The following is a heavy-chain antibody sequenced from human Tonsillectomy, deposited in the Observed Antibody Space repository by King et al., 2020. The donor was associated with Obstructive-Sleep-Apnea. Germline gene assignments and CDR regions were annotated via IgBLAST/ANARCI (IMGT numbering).Heavy chain of an antibody. V-gene: IGHV4-30-2*01. Sequence: LQLQESGSGLVKPSQTLSLTCAVSGGSISSGACSWTWIRQPPGKGLEWIGYMHHSGSPYFNPSLKSRVTISVDRSKNQFSLKLRSVTAADTAVYYCACLPRSSNYDSSGFDSWGQGTLVTVSS. CDR1: GGSISSGACS. CDR3: ACLPRSSNYDSSGFDS. D-gene: IGHD3-22*01. J-gene: IGHJ4*02. CDR2: MHHSGSP.